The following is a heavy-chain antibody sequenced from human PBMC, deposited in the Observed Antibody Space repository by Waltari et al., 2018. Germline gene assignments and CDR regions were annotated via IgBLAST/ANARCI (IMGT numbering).Heavy chain of an antibody. V-gene: IGHV3-30-3*01. J-gene: IGHJ4*02. CDR3: ARNHRYCSSTSCYPGSFDY. D-gene: IGHD2-2*01. Sequence: QVQLVDSGGGVVQPGRSRRLSCAGSGFTFSSYDMHWVRPATGKGQEWVAVISYDGSNKYYADSVKGRFTISRDNSKNTLYLQMNSLRAEDTAVYYCARNHRYCSSTSCYPGSFDYWGQGTLVTVSS. CDR2: ISYDGSNK. CDR1: GFTFSSYD.